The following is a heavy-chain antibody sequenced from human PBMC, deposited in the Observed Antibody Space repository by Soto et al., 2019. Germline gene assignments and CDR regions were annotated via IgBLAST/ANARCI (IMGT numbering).Heavy chain of an antibody. J-gene: IGHJ6*02. CDR1: GFTFTSSA. V-gene: IGHV1-58*01. CDR3: AADGCGGDCPNPNYYYYGMDV. D-gene: IGHD2-21*02. CDR2: IVVGSGNT. Sequence: SVKVSCKASGFTFTSSAVQWVRQARGQRLEWIGCIVVGSGNTNYAQKFQERVTITRDMSTSTAYMELSSLRSEDTAVYYCAADGCGGDCPNPNYYYYGMDVWGQGTTVTVSS.